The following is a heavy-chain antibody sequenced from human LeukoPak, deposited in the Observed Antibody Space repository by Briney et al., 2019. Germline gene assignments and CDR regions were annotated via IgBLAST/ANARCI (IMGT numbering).Heavy chain of an antibody. CDR2: ISGSGGST. V-gene: IGHV3-23*01. D-gene: IGHD3-22*01. J-gene: IGHJ4*02. CDR1: GFTFSSYA. CDR3: AKDRSYYDSSGYYQNFDY. Sequence: GGSLRLSCAASGFTFSSYAMSWVRQAPGKGLEWVSAISGSGGSTYYADPVKGRFTISRDNSKNTLYLQMNSLRAEDTAVYYCAKDRSYYDSSGYYQNFDYWGQGTLVTVSS.